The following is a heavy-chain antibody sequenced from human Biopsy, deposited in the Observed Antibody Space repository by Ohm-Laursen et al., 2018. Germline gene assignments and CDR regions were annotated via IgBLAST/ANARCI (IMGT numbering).Heavy chain of an antibody. J-gene: IGHJ1*01. V-gene: IGHV1-2*02. CDR2: INPKSGTT. CDR3: AKGQDLTAGAEYFQY. D-gene: IGHD3-9*01. Sequence: VASVKVSCKTSGYTFTGYFLHWVRQVPGQGLEWMGWINPKSGTTKIAENFQGAVTMTRDPSITTAYLDLTRLTSDDTAVYFCAKGQDLTAGAEYFQYWGHGALITVSS. CDR1: GYTFTGYF.